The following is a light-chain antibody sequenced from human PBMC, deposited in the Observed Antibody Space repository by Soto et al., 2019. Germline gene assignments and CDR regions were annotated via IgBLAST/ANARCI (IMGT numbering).Light chain of an antibody. J-gene: IGLJ2*01. V-gene: IGLV2-11*01. CDR2: DVT. Sequence: QSALTQPRSVSGSPGQSVTISCTGTSSDVGGYNYVSWYQHRPGKATKLIIYDVTERPSGVPDRFSGSQSGNTASLTISGLQGEDEADYYCCSYAACYPVGFGGGTKLTVL. CDR3: CSYAACYPVG. CDR1: SSDVGGYNY.